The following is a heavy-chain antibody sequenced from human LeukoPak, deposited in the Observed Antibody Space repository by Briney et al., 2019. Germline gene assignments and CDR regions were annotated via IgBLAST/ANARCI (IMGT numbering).Heavy chain of an antibody. Sequence: SETLSLTCAVSGGSFSGYYWTWIRQPPGKGLEWIGEINHSGRTNYNPSLKSRVIISVDTSKNQFSLKLSSVTAADTAVYYCARDQGLYCSSTSCPSTGWGQGTLVTVSS. J-gene: IGHJ4*02. CDR1: GGSFSGYY. V-gene: IGHV4-34*01. CDR2: INHSGRT. CDR3: ARDQGLYCSSTSCPSTG. D-gene: IGHD2-2*01.